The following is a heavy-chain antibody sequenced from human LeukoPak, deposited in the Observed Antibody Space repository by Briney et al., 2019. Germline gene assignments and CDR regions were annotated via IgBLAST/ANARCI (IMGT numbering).Heavy chain of an antibody. CDR2: ISWNSGSI. J-gene: IGHJ5*02. Sequence: TGGSLRLSCAASGFTFDVYAMHWVRQAPGKGLESVSGISWNSGSIGYADSVKGRFTISRDNAKNSLYLQMNSLRAEDTAVYYCARDLVAWGQGTLVTVSS. CDR3: ARDLVA. CDR1: GFTFDVYA. D-gene: IGHD2-15*01. V-gene: IGHV3-9*01.